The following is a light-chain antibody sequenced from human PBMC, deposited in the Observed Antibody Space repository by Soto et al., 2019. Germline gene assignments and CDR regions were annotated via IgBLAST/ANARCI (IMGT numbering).Light chain of an antibody. CDR3: CSYAGTFTYV. Sequence: QSVLTQPRSVSGSPGQSVTISCTGTSSDVGGYNYVSWFQQHPGKAPKLMIYAVTERPSGVPDRFSGSKSGNTASLTISGLQAEDAADYYCCSYAGTFTYVFGTGTKVTVL. V-gene: IGLV2-11*01. CDR2: AVT. J-gene: IGLJ1*01. CDR1: SSDVGGYNY.